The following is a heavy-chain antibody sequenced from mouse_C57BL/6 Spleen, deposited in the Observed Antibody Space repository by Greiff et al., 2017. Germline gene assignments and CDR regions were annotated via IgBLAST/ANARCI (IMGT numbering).Heavy chain of an antibody. V-gene: IGHV1-61*01. Sequence: QVHVKQPGAELVRPGSSVKLSCKASGYTFTSYWMDWVKQRPGQGLEWIGNIYPSDSETHYNQKFKDKATLTVDKSSSTAYMQLSSLTSEDSAVYYCARTYYSNYAFAYWGQGTLVTVSA. CDR3: ARTYYSNYAFAY. CDR1: GYTFTSYW. CDR2: IYPSDSET. J-gene: IGHJ3*01. D-gene: IGHD2-5*01.